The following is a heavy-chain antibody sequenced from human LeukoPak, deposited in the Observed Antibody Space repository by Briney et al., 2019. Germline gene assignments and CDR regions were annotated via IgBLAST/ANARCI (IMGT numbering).Heavy chain of an antibody. V-gene: IGHV3-21*04. CDR2: TFQGGGEI. J-gene: IGHJ4*02. CDR3: ARKESIAAAGTNFDY. Sequence: GGSLRLSCAASGFTFSDFAMIWVRQPPGKGLEWVSSTFQGGGEIHYADSVRGRFTISRDNAKNSLYLQMNSLRAEDTAVYYCARKESIAAAGTNFDYWGQGTLVTVSS. D-gene: IGHD6-13*01. CDR1: GFTFSDFA.